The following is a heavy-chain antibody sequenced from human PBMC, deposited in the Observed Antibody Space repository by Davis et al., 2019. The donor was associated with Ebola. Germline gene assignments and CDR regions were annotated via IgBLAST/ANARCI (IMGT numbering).Heavy chain of an antibody. D-gene: IGHD3-3*01. CDR2: ISYDGKNK. CDR3: ARAPSDPVLRFLEYLSPTGAYDV. J-gene: IGHJ3*01. V-gene: IGHV3-30*04. CDR1: GFTFSVYA. Sequence: GESLKISCAASGFTFSVYAMHWVRQAPGKGLEWVALISYDGKNKNYADSVRGRFTISRDNSQNTLYLQLDSLTTEDTALYYCARAPSDPVLRFLEYLSPTGAYDVWGQGTMVTVSS.